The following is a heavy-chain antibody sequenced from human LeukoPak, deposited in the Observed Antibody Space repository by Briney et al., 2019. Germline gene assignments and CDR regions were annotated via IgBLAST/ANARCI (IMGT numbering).Heavy chain of an antibody. D-gene: IGHD6-13*01. CDR3: ARAYSSSWYYSDY. V-gene: IGHV4-59*08. CDR1: GGSISSYY. CDR2: IYYSGST. J-gene: IGHJ4*02. Sequence: PSETLSLTCTVSGGSISSYYWSWIRQPPGKGLEWIGYIYYSGSTNYNPSLKSRVTISVDTSKNQFSLKLSSVTAADTAVYYCARAYSSSWYYSDYWGQGTLVTVSS.